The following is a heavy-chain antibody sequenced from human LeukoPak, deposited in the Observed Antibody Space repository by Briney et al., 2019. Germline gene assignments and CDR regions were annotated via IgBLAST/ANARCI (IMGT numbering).Heavy chain of an antibody. CDR2: MNPNSGDT. J-gene: IGHJ6*03. CDR3: ARGARRGYSYGKIYYYYYMDV. D-gene: IGHD5-18*01. CDR1: GYTFTSYD. V-gene: IGHV1-8*01. Sequence: ASVKVSCKASGYTFTSYDINWVRQAPGQGLEWMGWMNPNSGDTGYPQKFQGRVTMTRDTSITTAYMELSSLRSEDTAVYYCARGARRGYSYGKIYYYYYMDVWGKGTTVTVSS.